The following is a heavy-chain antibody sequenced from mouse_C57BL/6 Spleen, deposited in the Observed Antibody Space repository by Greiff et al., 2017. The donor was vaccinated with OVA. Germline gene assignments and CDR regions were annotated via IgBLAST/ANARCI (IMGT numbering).Heavy chain of an antibody. V-gene: IGHV1-26*01. D-gene: IGHD1-1*01. Sequence: EVQLQQSGPELVKPGASVKISCKASGYTFTDYYMNWVKQSHGKSLEWIGDINPNNGGTSYNQKFKGKATLTVDKSSSTAYMELRSLTSEDSAVYYCARIPYYYGLWYFDVWGTGTTVTVSS. CDR1: GYTFTDYY. J-gene: IGHJ1*03. CDR2: INPNNGGT. CDR3: ARIPYYYGLWYFDV.